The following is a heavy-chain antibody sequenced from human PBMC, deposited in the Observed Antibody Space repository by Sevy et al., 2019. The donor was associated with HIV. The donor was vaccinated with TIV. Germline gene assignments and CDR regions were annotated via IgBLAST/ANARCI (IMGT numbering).Heavy chain of an antibody. D-gene: IGHD3-22*01. V-gene: IGHV7-4-1*02. CDR3: ARGKGAYDSSGYPPYYYGMDV. CDR1: GYTFTNYA. CDR2: INTNTVNP. J-gene: IGHJ6*02. Sequence: ASVKVSCKASGYTFTNYALNWVRQGPGQGLEWMGWINTNTVNPTYAQGFTGQFVFSLDTSVSTAYLQISSLKAEDTAVYYCARGKGAYDSSGYPPYYYGMDVWGQGTTVTVSS.